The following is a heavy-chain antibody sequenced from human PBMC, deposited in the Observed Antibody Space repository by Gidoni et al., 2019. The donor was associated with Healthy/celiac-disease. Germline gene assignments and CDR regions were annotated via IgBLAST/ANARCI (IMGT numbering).Heavy chain of an antibody. V-gene: IGHV3-21*01. J-gene: IGHJ1*01. D-gene: IGHD3-22*01. Sequence: EVQLVESGGGLVKPGGSLRFSCAASGFTFSSYSMNWVRQAPGKGLEWVSSISSSSSYIYYADSVNGRFTISRDNAKNSLYLQMNSLRAEDTAVYYCAREDSSGSRRHFQHWGQGTLVTVSS. CDR1: GFTFSSYS. CDR2: ISSSSSYI. CDR3: AREDSSGSRRHFQH.